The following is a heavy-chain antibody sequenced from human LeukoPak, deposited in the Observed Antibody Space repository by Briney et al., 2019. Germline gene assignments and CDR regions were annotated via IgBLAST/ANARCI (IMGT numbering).Heavy chain of an antibody. V-gene: IGHV3-23*01. CDR3: AKGTYDSRGHFDY. J-gene: IGHJ4*02. Sequence: SGGSLRLPCAASGFTFSSYAMTWVRQAPGKGLEWVSGISGSGSNTYYADSVKGRFTLSRDNSKNTLYLQMNSLRAEDTAAYYCAKGTYDSRGHFDYWGQGTLVSVSS. CDR2: ISGSGSNT. CDR1: GFTFSSYA. D-gene: IGHD3-22*01.